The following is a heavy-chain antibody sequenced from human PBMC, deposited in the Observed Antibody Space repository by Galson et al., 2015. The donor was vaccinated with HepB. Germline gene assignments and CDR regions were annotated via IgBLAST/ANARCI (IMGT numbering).Heavy chain of an antibody. J-gene: IGHJ4*02. CDR3: AGGGCSSTSCYRLNY. CDR1: GFTFSSYG. Sequence: SLRLSCAASGFTFSSYGMHWVRQAPGKGLEWVAVISYDGSNKYYADSVKGRFTISRDNSKNTLYLQMNSLRAEDTAVYYCAGGGCSSTSCYRLNYWGQGTLVTVSS. V-gene: IGHV3-30*03. D-gene: IGHD2-2*01. CDR2: ISYDGSNK.